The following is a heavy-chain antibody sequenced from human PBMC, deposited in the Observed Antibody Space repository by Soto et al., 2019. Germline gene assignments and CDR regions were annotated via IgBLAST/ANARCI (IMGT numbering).Heavy chain of an antibody. CDR3: ARGVSMAGRPGFFHH. J-gene: IGHJ1*01. Sequence: GASVKVSCKAPGETFRWDVISWVRQAPGQGLEWLGGVTPMSGTTDYAQKFQGRVTISADKSTGTAYFELSSLTFDDTGVYYCARGVSMAGRPGFFHHWGQGSLVTVSS. CDR2: VTPMSGTT. V-gene: IGHV1-69*06. D-gene: IGHD6-6*01. CDR1: GETFRWDV.